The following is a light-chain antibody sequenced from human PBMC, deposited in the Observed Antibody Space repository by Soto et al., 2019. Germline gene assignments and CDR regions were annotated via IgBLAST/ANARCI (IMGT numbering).Light chain of an antibody. CDR2: DYN. CDR3: GAWDSSLSAWV. J-gene: IGLJ3*02. V-gene: IGLV1-51*01. Sequence: QSVLTQPPSVSVASGQTVTISCSGSSSNIGRNYVSWYQQLPGTAPKLLIFDYNGRPSGIPDRFSGSKSGTSATLGITGLQTGDEADYYCGAWDSSLSAWVFGGGTKVTVL. CDR1: SSNIGRNY.